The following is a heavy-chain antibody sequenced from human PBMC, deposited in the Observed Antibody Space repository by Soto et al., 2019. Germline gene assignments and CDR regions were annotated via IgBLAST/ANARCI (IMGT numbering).Heavy chain of an antibody. D-gene: IGHD1-1*01. CDR3: ARGTSGPFYYYYGMDV. V-gene: IGHV1-69*13. Sequence: GASVKVSCKASGGTFSSYAISWVRQAPGQGLEWMGGIIPIFGTANYAQKFQGRVTITADESTSTAYMELSSLRSEDTAVYYCARGTSGPFYYYYGMDVWGQGTTVTVSS. CDR1: GGTFSSYA. J-gene: IGHJ6*02. CDR2: IIPIFGTA.